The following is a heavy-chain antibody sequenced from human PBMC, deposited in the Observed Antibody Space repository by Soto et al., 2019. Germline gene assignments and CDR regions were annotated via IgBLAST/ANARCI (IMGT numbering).Heavy chain of an antibody. CDR2: ITSSGTPV. Sequence: EVHLVESGGGLVQPGGSLRLSCAASGFTFSSYSLNWVRQAPGKGLEWVSYITSSGTPVYYAASVRGRFTISRDNAKNSIYLQMNSLRDDDTAVYYCARGSSNWAYYFDFWGQGTLVTVSS. CDR3: ARGSSNWAYYFDF. CDR1: GFTFSSYS. D-gene: IGHD6-13*01. J-gene: IGHJ4*02. V-gene: IGHV3-48*02.